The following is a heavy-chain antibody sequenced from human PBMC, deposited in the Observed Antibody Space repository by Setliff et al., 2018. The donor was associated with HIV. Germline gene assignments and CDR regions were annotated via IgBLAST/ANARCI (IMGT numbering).Heavy chain of an antibody. CDR2: FIPIFGTA. J-gene: IGHJ4*02. D-gene: IGHD6-19*01. CDR3: ARFPGIAVSGTAGFDY. V-gene: IGHV1-69*06. CDR1: GYTFISYG. Sequence: SVKVSCKASGYTFISYGITWVRQAPGQGLEWMGGFIPIFGTANYAPKFQGRLSITADTSTSTAYTDLNSLKSEDTAIYYCARFPGIAVSGTAGFDYWGQGALVTVSS.